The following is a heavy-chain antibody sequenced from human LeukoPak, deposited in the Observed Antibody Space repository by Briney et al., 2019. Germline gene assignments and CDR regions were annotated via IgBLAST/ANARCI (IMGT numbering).Heavy chain of an antibody. CDR3: ARAGWTGILDWFDP. CDR2: ISYDGSNK. D-gene: IGHD6-19*01. J-gene: IGHJ5*02. CDR1: GFTFSSYA. V-gene: IGHV3-30*04. Sequence: TGGSLRLSCAASGFTFSSYAMHWVRQAPGKGLEWVAVISYDGSNKYYADSVKGRFTISRDNSKNTLYLQMNSLRAEDTAVYYCARAGWTGILDWFDPWGQGTLVTVSS.